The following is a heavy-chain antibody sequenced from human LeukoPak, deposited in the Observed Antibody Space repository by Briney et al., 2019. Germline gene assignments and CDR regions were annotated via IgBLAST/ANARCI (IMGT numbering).Heavy chain of an antibody. J-gene: IGHJ6*03. V-gene: IGHV3-48*03. CDR1: GFTFSSYE. CDR3: ASDDRYCSGGSCYGYYYYYMDV. CDR2: ISSSGSTI. Sequence: GGSLRLSCAASGFTFSSYEMNWVRQAPGKGLKWVSYISSSGSTIYYADSVKGRFTISRDNAKNSLYLQMNSLRAEDTAVYYCASDDRYCSGGSCYGYYYYYMDVWGKGTTVTVSS. D-gene: IGHD2-15*01.